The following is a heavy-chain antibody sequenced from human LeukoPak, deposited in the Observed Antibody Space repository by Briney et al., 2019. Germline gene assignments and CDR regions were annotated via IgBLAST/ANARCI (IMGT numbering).Heavy chain of an antibody. D-gene: IGHD2-15*01. J-gene: IGHJ3*02. CDR1: GFMFSSNW. CDR2: IKEDGTET. Sequence: GGSLRLSCAASGFMFSSNWMSWVRLAPGKGLEWVANIKEDGTETYYVDSVKGRFTISRDNAKNSLYLQMNSLRVEDTAVYYCARGDRDAFDIWGQGTMVTVSS. CDR3: ARGDRDAFDI. V-gene: IGHV3-7*03.